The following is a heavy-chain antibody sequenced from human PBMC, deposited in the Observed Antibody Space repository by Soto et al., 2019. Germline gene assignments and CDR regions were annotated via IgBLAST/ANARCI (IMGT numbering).Heavy chain of an antibody. J-gene: IGHJ3*02. D-gene: IGHD1-1*01. CDR3: ARVERGTATTVVDAFDI. CDR1: GGFVSSGSYY. Sequence: QVQLQQWGAGLLKPSETLSLTCAVYGGFVSSGSYYWSWIRQPPGKGLEWIGEMSHSGGTDFNPSHKSRVTISVDTSKNQCSLKMSSVTAADTALYYCARVERGTATTVVDAFDIWGPGTMVTVSS. CDR2: MSHSGGT. V-gene: IGHV4-34*01.